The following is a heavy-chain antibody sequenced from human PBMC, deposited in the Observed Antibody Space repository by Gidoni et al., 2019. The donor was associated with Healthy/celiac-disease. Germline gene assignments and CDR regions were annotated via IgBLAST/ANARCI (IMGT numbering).Heavy chain of an antibody. J-gene: IGHJ4*02. V-gene: IGHV3-21*01. CDR2: ISSSSSYI. CDR1: GFTFSSYS. CDR3: ARDLFADDYGDY. Sequence: EVQLVESGGGLVKPGGSLRLSCAASGFTFSSYSMNWVRQAPGKGLEWVSSISSSSSYIYYADSVKGRFTISRDNAKNSLYLQMNSLRAEDTAVYYCARDLFADDYGDYMGQGTLVTVSS.